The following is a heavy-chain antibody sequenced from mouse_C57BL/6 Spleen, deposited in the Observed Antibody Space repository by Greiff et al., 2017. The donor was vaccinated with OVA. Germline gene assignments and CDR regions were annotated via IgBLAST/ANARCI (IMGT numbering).Heavy chain of an antibody. J-gene: IGHJ2*01. Sequence: EVKLMESGGGLVKPGGSLKLSCAASGFTFSDYGMHWVRQAPEKGLEWVAYISSGSSTIYYADTVKGRFTISRDNTKNTLFLQMTSLRSEDTAMYYCAKGGGFANYGSSPDYWGQGTTLTVSS. CDR3: AKGGGFANYGSSPDY. CDR1: GFTFSDYG. D-gene: IGHD1-1*01. V-gene: IGHV5-17*01. CDR2: ISSGSSTI.